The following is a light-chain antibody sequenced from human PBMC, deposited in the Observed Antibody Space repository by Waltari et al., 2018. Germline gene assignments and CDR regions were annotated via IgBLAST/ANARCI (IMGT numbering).Light chain of an antibody. CDR3: QQSYSTPPT. CDR1: QSISSY. V-gene: IGKV1-39*01. CDR2: AAS. J-gene: IGKJ4*01. Sequence: IQMTQSPSTLSASVGVRVTITCRASQSISSYLNWYQQKPGKAPKLLIYAASSLQGGVPSRFSGSGSGTDFTLTISSLQPEDFATYYCQQSYSTPPTFGGGTKVEIK.